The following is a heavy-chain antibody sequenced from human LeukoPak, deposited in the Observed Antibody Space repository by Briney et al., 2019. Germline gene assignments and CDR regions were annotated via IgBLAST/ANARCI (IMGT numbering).Heavy chain of an antibody. CDR1: GGSISSSSYY. Sequence: PSETLSLTCTVSGGSISSSSYYWVWIRQPPGKGLEWIGSIYYSGSTYYNPSLKSRVTISVDTSKNQFSLKLSSVTAADTAVFYCATTYYYDSSGYNFDSWGQGTLVTVSS. V-gene: IGHV4-39*07. CDR3: ATTYYYDSSGYNFDS. D-gene: IGHD3-22*01. CDR2: IYYSGST. J-gene: IGHJ4*02.